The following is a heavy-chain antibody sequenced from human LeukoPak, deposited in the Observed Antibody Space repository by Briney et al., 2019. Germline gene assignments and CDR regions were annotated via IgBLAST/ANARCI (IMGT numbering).Heavy chain of an antibody. Sequence: SGPTLVNPTQTLTLTCTFSGFSLRTSGVGVGWIRQPPGKALKWLALIYWEEDKRYSPSLKSRLTITKDTSKNPVVLTMTTMDPVDTATYYCAHRLKRRYYDSSGRGAFDIWGQGTMVTVSS. D-gene: IGHD3-22*01. J-gene: IGHJ3*02. CDR3: AHRLKRRYYDSSGRGAFDI. V-gene: IGHV2-5*02. CDR1: GFSLRTSGVG. CDR2: IYWEEDK.